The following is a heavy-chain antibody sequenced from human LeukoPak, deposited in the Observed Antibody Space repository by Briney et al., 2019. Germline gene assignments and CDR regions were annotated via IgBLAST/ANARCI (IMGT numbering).Heavy chain of an antibody. CDR1: RFTFSSYA. CDR3: AKDVFRDYYDSSGYFDY. Sequence: GGSLRLSCAASRFTFSSYAMSWVRQAPGKGLEWVSGISGRGGSTYYADSVKGRFTISRDNSKNTLYLQMNSLRAEDTAVYYCAKDVFRDYYDSSGYFDYWGQGTLVTVSS. CDR2: ISGRGGST. V-gene: IGHV3-23*01. D-gene: IGHD3-22*01. J-gene: IGHJ4*02.